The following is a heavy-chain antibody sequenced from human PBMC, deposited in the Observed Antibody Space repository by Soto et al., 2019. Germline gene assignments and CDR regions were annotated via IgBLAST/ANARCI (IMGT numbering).Heavy chain of an antibody. J-gene: IGHJ5*02. D-gene: IGHD2-2*01. CDR3: ARGLYWSSTSCSRRGFDP. CDR1: EYTFTSYD. Sequence: QVQLVQSGAEVKKPGASVKVSCKASEYTFTSYDINWVRQATGQGLEWMGWMNPNSGNTVYAQKFQGRVTLTRNTSISTAYMELSSLRSEDTAVYYWARGLYWSSTSCSRRGFDPCGRGTLVTVSS. CDR2: MNPNSGNT. V-gene: IGHV1-8*01.